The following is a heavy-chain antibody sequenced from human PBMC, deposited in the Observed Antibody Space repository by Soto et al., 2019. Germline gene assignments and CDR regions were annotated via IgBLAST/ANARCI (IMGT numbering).Heavy chain of an antibody. CDR2: ISAHNGNT. V-gene: IGHV1-18*01. J-gene: IGHJ4*02. D-gene: IGHD6-13*01. Sequence: ASVKVSCKASGYTFTSYGISWVRQAPGQGLEWMGWISAHNGNTNYAQKLQGRVTMTTDTSTSTAYMELRSLRSDDTAVYYCARDTPHLVESLWRHWGQGTLVTVSS. CDR3: ARDTPHLVESLWRH. CDR1: GYTFTSYG.